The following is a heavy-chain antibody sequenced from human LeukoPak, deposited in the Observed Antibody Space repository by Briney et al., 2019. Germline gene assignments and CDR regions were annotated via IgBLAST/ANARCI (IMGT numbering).Heavy chain of an antibody. J-gene: IGHJ6*03. D-gene: IGHD2-2*01. Sequence: SETLSLTCTVSGGSISSGDYYWSWIRQPPGKGLEWIGYIYYSGSTYYNPSLKSRVTISVDTSKNQFSLKLSSVTAADTAVYYCARYGSSTRTSYYYYYMDVWGKGTTVTVSS. V-gene: IGHV4-30-4*08. CDR1: GGSISSGDYY. CDR3: ARYGSSTRTSYYYYYMDV. CDR2: IYYSGST.